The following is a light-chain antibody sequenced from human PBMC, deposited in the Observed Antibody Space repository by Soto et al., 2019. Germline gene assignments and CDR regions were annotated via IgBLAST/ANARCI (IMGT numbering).Light chain of an antibody. CDR3: QKYNSAPLT. J-gene: IGKJ4*01. V-gene: IGKV3-20*01. CDR1: QSVISSY. Sequence: VLTQSPGSLSLSPGGRATVSCRSSQSVISSYLAWYQKKPGQAPRLLIYGASSRATGIPDRFRGSGFGTDFTLTISILQPEDVATYYCQKYNSAPLTFGGGTKVDI. CDR2: GAS.